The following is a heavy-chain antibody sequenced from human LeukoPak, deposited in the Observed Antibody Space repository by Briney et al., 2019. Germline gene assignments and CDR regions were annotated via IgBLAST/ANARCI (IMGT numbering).Heavy chain of an antibody. CDR1: GLTFDDYA. J-gene: IGHJ4*02. CDR3: AKSGYSSGWHIDY. Sequence: GRSLRLSCAASGLTFDDYAMHWVRQAPGKGLEWVSGISWNSGSIGYADSVKGRFTISRDNAKNSLYLQMNSLRAEDTALYYCAKSGYSSGWHIDYWGQGTLVTVSS. V-gene: IGHV3-9*01. CDR2: ISWNSGSI. D-gene: IGHD6-19*01.